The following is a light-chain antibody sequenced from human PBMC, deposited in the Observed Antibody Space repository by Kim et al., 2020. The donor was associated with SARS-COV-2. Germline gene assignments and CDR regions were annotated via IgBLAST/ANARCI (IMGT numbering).Light chain of an antibody. CDR1: RSDVGGYNR. Sequence: QSALTQPPSVSGSPGQSVTISCTGTRSDVGGYNRVSWYHHPPGTAPKLIIDEVTVRPSGVPDRFSGSKSGNTASLTISGLQAEDEGDYYCSSYVSGNTWVFGGGTQLTVL. J-gene: IGLJ3*02. CDR3: SSYVSGNTWV. V-gene: IGLV2-18*02. CDR2: EVT.